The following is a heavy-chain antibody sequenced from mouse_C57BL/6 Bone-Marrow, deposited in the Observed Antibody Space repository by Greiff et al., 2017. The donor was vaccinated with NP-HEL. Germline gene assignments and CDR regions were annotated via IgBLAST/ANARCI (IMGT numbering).Heavy chain of an antibody. V-gene: IGHV14-4*01. CDR2: IDPENGDT. CDR3: TMAPFFDY. Sequence: EVQRVESGAELVRPGASVKLSCTASGFNIKDDYMHWVKQRPEQGLEWIGWIDPENGDTEYASKFQGKATITADTSSNTAYLQLSSLTSEDTAVYYCTMAPFFDYWGQGTTLTVSS. CDR1: GFNIKDDY. J-gene: IGHJ2*01.